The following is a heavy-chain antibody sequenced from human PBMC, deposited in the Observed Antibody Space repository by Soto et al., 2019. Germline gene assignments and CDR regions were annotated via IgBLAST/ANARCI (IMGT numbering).Heavy chain of an antibody. V-gene: IGHV4-59*08. CDR1: GGSISSYY. J-gene: IGHJ6*02. Sequence: QVQLQESGPGLVKPSATLSLTCTVSGGSISSYYWSWIRQPPGKGLEWIGYIYYSGSTNYNPSLKSRVTISVDTSKNQFSLKLSSVTAADTAVYYCAASYEDGMDVWGQGTTVTVSS. CDR3: AASYEDGMDV. D-gene: IGHD3-3*01. CDR2: IYYSGST.